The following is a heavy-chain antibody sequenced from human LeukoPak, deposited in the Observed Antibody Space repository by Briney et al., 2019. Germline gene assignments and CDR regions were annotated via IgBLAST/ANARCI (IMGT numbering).Heavy chain of an antibody. CDR2: IIPIFGTA. D-gene: IGHD3-22*01. V-gene: IGHV1-69*05. CDR3: ARIPWGQYYYDSSGYWFDP. CDR1: GGTFSSYA. Sequence: SVKVSCKASGGTFSSYAISWVRLAPGQGREWMGGIIPIFGTANYAQKFQGRVTITTDESTSTAYMELSSLRSEDTAVYYCARIPWGQYYYDSSGYWFDPWGQGTRVTVSS. J-gene: IGHJ5*02.